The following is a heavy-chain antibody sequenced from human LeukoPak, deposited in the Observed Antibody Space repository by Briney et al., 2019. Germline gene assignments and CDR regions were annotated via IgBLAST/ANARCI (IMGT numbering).Heavy chain of an antibody. J-gene: IGHJ4*02. V-gene: IGHV4-59*01. D-gene: IGHD6-19*01. CDR2: VYYSGST. Sequence: LETLSLTCTVSGGSINNYYWSWIRQPPGKAVEWIGYVYYSGSTNYNPSLRSRVTISVDSSKTQFSLKLRSATAADTAVYFCARDSRYASGRAFDNWGQGTLVTVSS. CDR3: ARDSRYASGRAFDN. CDR1: GGSINNYY.